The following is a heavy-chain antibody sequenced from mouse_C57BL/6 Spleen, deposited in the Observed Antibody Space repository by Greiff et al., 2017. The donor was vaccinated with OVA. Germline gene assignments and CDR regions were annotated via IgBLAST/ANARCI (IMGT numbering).Heavy chain of an antibody. Sequence: QVQLQQPGAELVRPGSSVKLSCKASGYTFTSYRMHWVKQRPIQGLEWIGNIDPSDSETHYNQKFKDKATLTVDKSSSTAYMQLSSLTSEDSAVYYCARLGTGTDYWGQGTTLTVSS. V-gene: IGHV1-52*01. CDR2: IDPSDSET. D-gene: IGHD4-1*01. CDR1: GYTFTSYR. CDR3: ARLGTGTDY. J-gene: IGHJ2*01.